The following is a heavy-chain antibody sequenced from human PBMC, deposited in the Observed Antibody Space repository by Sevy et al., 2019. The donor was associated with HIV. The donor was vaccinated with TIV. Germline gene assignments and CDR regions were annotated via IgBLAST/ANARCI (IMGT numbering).Heavy chain of an antibody. V-gene: IGHV3-23*01. CDR1: EFTFSSYA. CDR3: AKGFCSGATCPRDYYYYGMDV. Sequence: GGCLRLSCSASEFTFSSYAMSWVRQAPGKGLEWVSSISGSGRFTYYADFVEGRFIISRDNSKNTLSVQMNSLRAEDTDVYYCAKGFCSGATCPRDYYYYGMDVWGQGTTVTVSS. CDR2: ISGSGRFT. J-gene: IGHJ6*02. D-gene: IGHD2-15*01.